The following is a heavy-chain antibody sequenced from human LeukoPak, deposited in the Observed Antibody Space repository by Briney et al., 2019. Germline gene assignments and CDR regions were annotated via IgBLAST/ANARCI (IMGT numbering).Heavy chain of an antibody. CDR2: IIPILGIA. Sequence: RASVKVSCKASGGTFSSYAISWVRQALGQGLEWMGRIIPILGIANYAQKFQGRVTITADKSTSTAYMELSSLRSEDTAVYYCAKGGFLKPPGGYYYGMDVWGQGTTVTVSS. V-gene: IGHV1-69*04. CDR1: GGTFSSYA. D-gene: IGHD3-10*01. J-gene: IGHJ6*02. CDR3: AKGGFLKPPGGYYYGMDV.